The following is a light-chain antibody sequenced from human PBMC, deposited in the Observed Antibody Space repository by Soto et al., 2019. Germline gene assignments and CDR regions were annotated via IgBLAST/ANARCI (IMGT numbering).Light chain of an antibody. CDR1: QSISSY. J-gene: IGKJ5*01. CDR2: AAS. Sequence: DIQMTQSPSSLSASVGDRVTSTCRASQSISSYLNWYQQKPGKAPKLLIYAASSLQSGVPSRFSGSGSGTDFTLTISSLQPEDFATYYCQQSYSTPGTFGQGTRREIK. CDR3: QQSYSTPGT. V-gene: IGKV1-39*01.